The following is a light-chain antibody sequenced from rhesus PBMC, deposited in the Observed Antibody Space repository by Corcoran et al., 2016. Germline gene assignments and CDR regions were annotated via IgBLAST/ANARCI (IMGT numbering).Light chain of an antibody. Sequence: DIQMTQSPSSLSASVGDRVTITCRASQGISSYLNWYQQKPGKAPKLLIYNANRLESGAPSRFSGNGSGTEFTLTITSLKPEDFGTYYCQHYKSMPLTFGGGTKVDI. CDR3: QHYKSMPLT. V-gene: IGKV1-32*01. J-gene: IGKJ4*01. CDR2: NAN. CDR1: QGISSY.